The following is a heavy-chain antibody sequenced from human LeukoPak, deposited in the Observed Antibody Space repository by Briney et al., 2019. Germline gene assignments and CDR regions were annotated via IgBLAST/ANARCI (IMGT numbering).Heavy chain of an antibody. Sequence: GGSLRLSCAASGFTFDDYAMHWVRQAPGKGLEWVSGISWNSGSIGYADSVKGRFTISRDNAKNSLYLQMNSLRAEDTALYYCAKASDYDILTGYPDWGQGTLVTVSS. D-gene: IGHD3-9*01. CDR2: ISWNSGSI. V-gene: IGHV3-9*01. CDR1: GFTFDDYA. CDR3: AKASDYDILTGYPD. J-gene: IGHJ4*02.